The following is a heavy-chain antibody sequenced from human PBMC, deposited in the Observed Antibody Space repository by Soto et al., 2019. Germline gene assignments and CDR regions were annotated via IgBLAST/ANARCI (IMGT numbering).Heavy chain of an antibody. CDR1: GFSLSNARMG. J-gene: IGHJ6*02. CDR3: ARTDYDVDYYRDLHAV. CDR2: IFSNDEK. D-gene: IGHD4-17*01. Sequence: GSGPTLVNPTGTITMTGTASGFSLSNARMGVSWIRQPPGKALEWLAHIFSNDEKSYSTSLKSRLTISKDTSKSQVVLTMTNMEPVDTATYYCARTDYDVDYYRDLHAVWGRGTSDPGSS. V-gene: IGHV2-26*01.